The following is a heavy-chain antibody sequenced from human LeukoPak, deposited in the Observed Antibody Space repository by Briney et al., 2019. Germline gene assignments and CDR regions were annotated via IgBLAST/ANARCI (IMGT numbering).Heavy chain of an antibody. V-gene: IGHV1-18*01. CDR1: GYTFTSYG. D-gene: IGHD2-2*01. J-gene: IGHJ4*02. CDR2: ISAYNGNT. Sequence: ASVKVSCKASGYTFTSYGISWVRQAPGQGLEWMGWISAYNGNTNYAQKLQGRVTMTTDTSTSTAYMELRSLRSDDTAVYYCARDLFYCSSTSCYPLHYFDYWGQGTLVTVSS. CDR3: ARDLFYCSSTSCYPLHYFDY.